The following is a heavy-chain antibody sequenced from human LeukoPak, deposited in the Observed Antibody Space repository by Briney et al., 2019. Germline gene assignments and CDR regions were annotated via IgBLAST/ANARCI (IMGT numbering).Heavy chain of an antibody. V-gene: IGHV4-59*01. CDR1: AGSISSYY. J-gene: IGHJ3*02. CDR2: IYYSGST. CDR3: ARYYSHLYVPDAFDI. D-gene: IGHD2-8*01. Sequence: SETLSLTCTVSAGSISSYYWSWIRQPPGKGLEWIGYIYYSGSTNYNPSLNSRVSISVDTSKNQFSLKLSSVTAAGTAVYYCARYYSHLYVPDAFDIWGQGTMVTVSS.